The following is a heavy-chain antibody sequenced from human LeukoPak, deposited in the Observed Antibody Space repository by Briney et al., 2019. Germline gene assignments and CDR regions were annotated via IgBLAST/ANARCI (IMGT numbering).Heavy chain of an antibody. Sequence: PGGSLRLSCAASGFTFSSYAMSWVRQAPGKGLEWVSAIGASGGDTYYTDSVKGRFTISRDNSKNTLYLQMNSLRADDTAVYYCARDVSRPFFGFWGQGTLVTVSS. CDR2: IGASGGDT. V-gene: IGHV3-23*01. CDR3: ARDVSRPFFGF. CDR1: GFTFSSYA. J-gene: IGHJ4*02. D-gene: IGHD2-21*01.